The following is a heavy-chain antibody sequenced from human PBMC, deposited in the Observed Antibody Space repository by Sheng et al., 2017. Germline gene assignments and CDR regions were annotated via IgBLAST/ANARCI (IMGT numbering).Heavy chain of an antibody. V-gene: IGHV1-69*05. CDR3: ARASGYGSGSHYYYYYMDV. J-gene: IGHJ6*03. CDR1: GGTFSSYA. CDR2: IIPIFGTA. D-gene: IGHD3-10*01. Sequence: QVQLVQSGAEVKKPGSSVKVSCKASGGTFSSYAISWVRQAPGQGLEWMGGIIPIFGTANYAQKFQGRVTITTDESTSTAYMELSSLRSEDTAVYYCARASGYGSGSHYYYYYMDVWGKGTTGHRLL.